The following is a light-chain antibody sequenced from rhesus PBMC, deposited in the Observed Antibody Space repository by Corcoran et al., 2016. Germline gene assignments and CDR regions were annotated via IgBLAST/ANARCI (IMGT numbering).Light chain of an antibody. CDR2: KAS. CDR3: QQYNSSPFT. V-gene: IGKV1-22*01. J-gene: IGKJ3*01. Sequence: DIQMTQSPSSLSASVGDTVTITCRASQSISSWLAWYQQKPGKAPKLLIYKASSLQSGVPSRFSGSGSGTDFTLTISSLRSEDFATYSCQQYNSSPFTFGPGTKLDI. CDR1: QSISSW.